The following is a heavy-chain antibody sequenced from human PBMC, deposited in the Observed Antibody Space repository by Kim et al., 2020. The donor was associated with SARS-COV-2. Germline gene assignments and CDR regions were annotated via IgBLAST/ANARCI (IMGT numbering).Heavy chain of an antibody. Sequence: GGSLRLSCAASGFTYSTRWMSWVRQAPGKGLEWVANINEDGSVKHYVDSVKGRFTISRDNAKNSVYLQMSSLRPDDTAVYYCGREGGAIAFWGQGTLVTVSS. CDR2: INEDGSVK. V-gene: IGHV3-7*01. D-gene: IGHD3-16*01. J-gene: IGHJ4*02. CDR1: GFTYSTRW. CDR3: GREGGAIAF.